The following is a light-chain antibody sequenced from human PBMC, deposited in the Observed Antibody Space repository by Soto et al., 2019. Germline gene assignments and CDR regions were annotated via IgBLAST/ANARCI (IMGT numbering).Light chain of an antibody. CDR2: DAS. J-gene: IGKJ1*01. V-gene: IGKV3-11*01. CDR1: QSASSY. Sequence: EIVLTQSPATLSLSPGERATLSCRASQSASSYLAWYQQKPGQAPRLLIYDASNRATGIPARFSGSGSGTDFTLTISSLEPEDSAIYYCQQRSSWHTFGQGTKVDI. CDR3: QQRSSWHT.